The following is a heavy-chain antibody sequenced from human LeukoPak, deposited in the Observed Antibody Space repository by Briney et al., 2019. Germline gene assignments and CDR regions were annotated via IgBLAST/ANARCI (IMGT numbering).Heavy chain of an antibody. J-gene: IGHJ4*02. D-gene: IGHD1-20*01. CDR2: ITSDGGIT. V-gene: IGHV3-64*01. CDR1: GFTFSAYA. Sequence: GGSLRLSCAASGFTFSAYAMRWVRQAPGKGLEYVSSITSDGGITYYANSVKGRFTISRDNSRNTLYLQVGSLRAEDMAVYYCARDLTGTGDYWGQGTLVTVSS. CDR3: ARDLTGTGDY.